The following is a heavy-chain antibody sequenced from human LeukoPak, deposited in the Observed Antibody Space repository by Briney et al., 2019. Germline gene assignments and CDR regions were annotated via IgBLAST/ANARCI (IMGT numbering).Heavy chain of an antibody. CDR3: ERDRDSSGLRDFDI. J-gene: IGHJ2*01. CDR2: IYYSVNT. V-gene: IGHV4-59*01. Sequence: SETPSLTCTVSGVSLNSYYWSWIRQPPGTGLEGMGDIYYSVNTNYNPSLKRRVSISIDTSKNQLYLQLSPVTAAATAVYYCERDRDSSGLRDFDIWGRGTLVTVSA. CDR1: GVSLNSYY. D-gene: IGHD3-22*01.